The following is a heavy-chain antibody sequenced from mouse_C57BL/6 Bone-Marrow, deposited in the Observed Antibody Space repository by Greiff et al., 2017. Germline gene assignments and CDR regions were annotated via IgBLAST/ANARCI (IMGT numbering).Heavy chain of an antibody. CDR2: ISGGGGNT. CDR1: GFTFSSYT. CDR3: ARRLLGAMDY. J-gene: IGHJ4*01. V-gene: IGHV5-9*01. D-gene: IGHD2-1*01. Sequence: EVTLVEPGGGLVKPGGSLKLSCAASGFTFSSYTMSWVRQTPEKRLEWVATISGGGGNTYYPDSVKGRFTITRDNAKNTLYLQMSSRMSEDTSLFYCARRLLGAMDYWGQGTSVTVSA.